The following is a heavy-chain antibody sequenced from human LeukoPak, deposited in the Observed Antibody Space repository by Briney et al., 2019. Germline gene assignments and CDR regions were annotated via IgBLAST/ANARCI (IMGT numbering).Heavy chain of an antibody. CDR1: GFTFSDYA. Sequence: GRSLRLSCAASGFTFSDYAMGWVRQAPGQGLEWVAVIWHDGTNRYYADSVKGRLTISRDNSKNTLFLQMNSLRAEDTAVYYCARSWVRGFIYYGTDAWGQGTTVTVSS. V-gene: IGHV3-33*01. J-gene: IGHJ6*02. CDR3: ARSWVRGFIYYGTDA. D-gene: IGHD3-10*01. CDR2: IWHDGTNR.